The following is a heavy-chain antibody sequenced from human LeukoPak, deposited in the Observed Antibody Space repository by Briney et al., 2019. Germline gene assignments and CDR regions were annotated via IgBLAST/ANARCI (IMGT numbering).Heavy chain of an antibody. CDR3: AKAPPIGLYAFDI. CDR1: GFTFSSYG. V-gene: IGHV3-30*02. D-gene: IGHD3-10*01. CDR2: IRYDGSNK. J-gene: IGHJ3*02. Sequence: GGSLRLSCAASGFTFSSYGMHWVRQAPGKGLEWVAFIRYDGSNKYYADSVKGRFTISRDNSKNTPYLQMNSLRAEDTAVYYCAKAPPIGLYAFDIWGQGTMVTVSS.